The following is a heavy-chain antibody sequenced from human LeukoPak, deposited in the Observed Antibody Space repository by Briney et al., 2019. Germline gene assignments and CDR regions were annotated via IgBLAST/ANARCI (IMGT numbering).Heavy chain of an antibody. CDR2: IYYSWST. Sequence: SETLSLTCTVSGGSISSSSYYWGWIRQPPGKGLEWIGSIYYSWSTYYNPSLKSRVTISVDTSKNQFPLKLSSVTAADTAVYYCARVSVVGATTDYWGQGTLVTVSS. CDR1: GGSISSSSYY. J-gene: IGHJ4*02. CDR3: ARVSVVGATTDY. D-gene: IGHD1-26*01. V-gene: IGHV4-39*06.